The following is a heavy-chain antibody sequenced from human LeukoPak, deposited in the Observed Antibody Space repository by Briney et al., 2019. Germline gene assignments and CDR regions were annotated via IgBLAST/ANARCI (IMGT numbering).Heavy chain of an antibody. CDR3: AKAGGSLGAFDI. V-gene: IGHV3-9*01. Sequence: GGSLRLSCAASGFTFDDYAMHWVRQAPGKGLEWVSGISWNSGSIGYADSVKGRFTISRDNAKNSLYLQMNSLRAEDTALYYCAKAGGSLGAFDIWGQGTMVTVSS. CDR1: GFTFDDYA. J-gene: IGHJ3*02. CDR2: ISWNSGSI. D-gene: IGHD1-14*01.